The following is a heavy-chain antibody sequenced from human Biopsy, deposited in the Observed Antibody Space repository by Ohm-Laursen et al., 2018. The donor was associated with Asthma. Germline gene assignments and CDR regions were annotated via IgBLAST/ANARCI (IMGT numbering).Heavy chain of an antibody. Sequence: SLRLSCTASGFMFRRFGMHWVRQAPGKGLEWVAVISYDGNHKFYEDSVKGRVTISRDNSKNTLYLQMNSLRTEDTAVYYCAKRRGYSGHDNDYWGQGTLVIVSS. CDR1: GFMFRRFG. V-gene: IGHV3-30*18. D-gene: IGHD5-12*01. CDR2: ISYDGNHK. J-gene: IGHJ4*02. CDR3: AKRRGYSGHDNDY.